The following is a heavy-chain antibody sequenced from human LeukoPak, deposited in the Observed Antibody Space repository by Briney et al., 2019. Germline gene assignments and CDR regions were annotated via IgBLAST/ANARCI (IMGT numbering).Heavy chain of an antibody. V-gene: IGHV4-34*01. CDR1: GGSFSGYY. CDR2: INHSGST. J-gene: IGHJ6*03. CDR3: ARTRSSWYSNYYYYMDV. D-gene: IGHD6-13*01. Sequence: KPSETLSLTCAVYGGSFSGYYWSWIRQPPGKGLEWIGEINHSGSTNYNPSLKSRVTISVDTSKNQFSLKLSSVTAADTAVYYCARTRSSWYSNYYYYMDVWGKGTTVTVSS.